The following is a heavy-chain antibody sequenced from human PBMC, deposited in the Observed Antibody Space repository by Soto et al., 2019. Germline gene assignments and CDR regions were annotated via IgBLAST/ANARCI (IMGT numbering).Heavy chain of an antibody. V-gene: IGHV4-39*01. J-gene: IGHJ6*03. CDR2: VYDSGST. CDR1: GGYISRSSHY. Sequence: PSETLSLTCSVSGGYISRSSHYWGWIRQPPGKGLEWIGSVYDSGSTDYNPSLKSRVSISVDTSNNQFSLKLASVTAADTAVYYCARRNYYYYYMXVWGRGTTVTVSS. CDR3: ARRNYYYYYMXV.